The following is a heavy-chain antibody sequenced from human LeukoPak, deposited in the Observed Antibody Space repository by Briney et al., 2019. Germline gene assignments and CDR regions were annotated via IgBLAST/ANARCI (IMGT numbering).Heavy chain of an antibody. CDR1: GGSISSSNW. CDR2: IYHSGST. V-gene: IGHV4-4*02. Sequence: NPSETLSLTCAVSGGSISSSNWWSWVRQPPGKGLEWIGEIYHSGSTNYNPSLKSRVTISVDKSKNQFSLKLSSVTAADTAVYYCARGRYYDILTGYHRKAVYFDYWGQGTLVTVSS. CDR3: ARGRYYDILTGYHRKAVYFDY. D-gene: IGHD3-9*01. J-gene: IGHJ4*02.